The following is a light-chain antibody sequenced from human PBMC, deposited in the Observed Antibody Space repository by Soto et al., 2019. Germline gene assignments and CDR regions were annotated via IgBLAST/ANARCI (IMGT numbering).Light chain of an antibody. CDR1: QGIANF. CDR2: GAS. CDR3: QQLNSFPIP. J-gene: IGKJ3*01. V-gene: IGKV1-9*01. Sequence: QLTQSPSSLSASVGDRVTISCRASQGIANFLAWYQQKPGKAPKLLIYGASTLQSGVASRFSGSCSGTDFTRTISSLQPEDFATYYCQQLNSFPIPFGPGTKVDIK.